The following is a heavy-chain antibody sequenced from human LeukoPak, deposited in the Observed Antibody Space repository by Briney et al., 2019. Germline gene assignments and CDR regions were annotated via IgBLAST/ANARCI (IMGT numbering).Heavy chain of an antibody. J-gene: IGHJ4*02. D-gene: IGHD1-7*01. CDR2: IYYTGST. CDR1: GGSINTSSHY. CDR3: ARHRNNWDYVGHFDF. Sequence: SETLSLTCAVSGGSINTSSHYWGWIRQPPGKGLEWFGSIYYTGSTYFNPSLKSRVTISVDTSKNQFSLKLTSVTAADTALYYCARHRNNWDYVGHFDFWGQGTLVTVSS. V-gene: IGHV4-39*01.